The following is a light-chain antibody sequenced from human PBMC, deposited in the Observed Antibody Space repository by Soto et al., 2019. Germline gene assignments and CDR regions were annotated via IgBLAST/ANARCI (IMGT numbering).Light chain of an antibody. CDR3: QQYYAPVT. V-gene: IGKV3-15*01. Sequence: DILMTQSPVSLSVSPGERATLSCRSSQSVRSKLAWYQLKPGQAPRLVIYEASIRATGVPARFSGSGSGTEFTLTISGLESEDSAFYFCQQYYAPVTFGQGTKLEIK. J-gene: IGKJ2*01. CDR1: QSVRSK. CDR2: EAS.